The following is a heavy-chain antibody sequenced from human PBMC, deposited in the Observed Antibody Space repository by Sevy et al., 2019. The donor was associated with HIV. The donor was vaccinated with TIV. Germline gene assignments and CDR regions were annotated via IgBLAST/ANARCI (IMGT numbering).Heavy chain of an antibody. Sequence: GGSLRLSCAASGFTFSNYAMNWVRQAPGKGLESISSISNNGDRTYYIDSVRGRFTISRYNSKNMLYLQMHGLRAEDAATYYCAKVLSVTFSYWYGLDVWGQGTTVTVSS. V-gene: IGHV3-23*01. D-gene: IGHD4-4*01. J-gene: IGHJ6*02. CDR2: ISNNGDRT. CDR3: AKVLSVTFSYWYGLDV. CDR1: GFTFSNYA.